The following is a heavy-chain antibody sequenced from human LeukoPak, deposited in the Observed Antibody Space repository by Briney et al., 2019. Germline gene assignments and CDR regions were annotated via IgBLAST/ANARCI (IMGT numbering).Heavy chain of an antibody. J-gene: IGHJ4*02. CDR2: TYYRSKWYF. CDR3: TRAPHHWGSDF. Sequence: SQTLSLTCAISRDSVSSATWNWIRQSPSRGLEWLGRTYYRSKWYFDYGASVKSRITTSPDTSRNRFSLQLNSVTPEDTAVYYCTRAPHHWGSDFWGQGTLVTVSS. D-gene: IGHD7-27*01. CDR1: RDSVSSAT. V-gene: IGHV6-1*01.